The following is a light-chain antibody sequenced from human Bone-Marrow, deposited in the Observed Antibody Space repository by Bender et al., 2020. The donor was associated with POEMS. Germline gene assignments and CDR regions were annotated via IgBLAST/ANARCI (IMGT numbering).Light chain of an antibody. CDR2: DVI. V-gene: IGLV2-14*01. CDR1: SSDIGGFDY. Sequence: QSALTQPASVSGSPGQSITISCTGTSSDIGGFDYVSWYQQHPGKAPKLMIYDVIYRPSGVSNRFSGSKSGNTASLTISGLQAEDEADYYCSSYTSASALGVFGGGTKLTVL. CDR3: SSYTSASALGV. J-gene: IGLJ3*02.